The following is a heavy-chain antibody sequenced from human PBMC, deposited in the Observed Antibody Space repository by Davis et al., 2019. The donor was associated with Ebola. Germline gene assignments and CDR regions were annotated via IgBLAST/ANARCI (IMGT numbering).Heavy chain of an antibody. CDR3: ARDGARGDIMGATTFGGSDI. CDR1: GFTFSGYG. Sequence: PGGSLRLSCAASGFTFSGYGVHWVRQAPGKGLEWVAVISYDGSNKFYADSVKGRFTVFRDNSKNTLHLQMNSLRTEDTAVYYCARDGARGDIMGATTFGGSDIWGQGTMVTVSS. CDR2: ISYDGSNK. D-gene: IGHD1-26*01. V-gene: IGHV3-30*03. J-gene: IGHJ3*02.